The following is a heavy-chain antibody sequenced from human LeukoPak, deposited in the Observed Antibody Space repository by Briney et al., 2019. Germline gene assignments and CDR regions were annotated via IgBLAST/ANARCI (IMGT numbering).Heavy chain of an antibody. V-gene: IGHV1-69*01. CDR2: IIPIFGTA. D-gene: IGHD3-9*01. CDR3: AREAGYYDILTGYYAPSYYFDY. CDR1: GGTFSSYA. J-gene: IGHJ4*02. Sequence: SVKVSCKASGGTFSSYAISWVRQAPGQGLEWMGGIIPIFGTANYAQKFQGRVTITADESTSTAYMELSSLRSEDTAVYYCAREAGYYDILTGYYAPSYYFDYWGQGTLVTVSS.